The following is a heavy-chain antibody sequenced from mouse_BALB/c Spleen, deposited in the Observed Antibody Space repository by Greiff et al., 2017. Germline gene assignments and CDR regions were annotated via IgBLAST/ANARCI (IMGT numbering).Heavy chain of an antibody. CDR1: GYTFTSYV. CDR3: ASVGYGYSYAMDY. V-gene: IGHV1-14*01. CDR2: INPYNDGT. Sequence: EVQRVESGPELVKPGASVKMSCKASGYTFTSYVMHWVKQKPGQGLEWIGYINPYNDGTKYNEKFKGKATLTSDKSSSPAYMELSSLTSEDSAVCYCASVGYGYSYAMDYWGQGTSVTVSS. D-gene: IGHD2-2*01. J-gene: IGHJ4*01.